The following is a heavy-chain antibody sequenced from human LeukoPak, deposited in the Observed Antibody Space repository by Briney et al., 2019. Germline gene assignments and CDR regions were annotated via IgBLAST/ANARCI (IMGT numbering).Heavy chain of an antibody. J-gene: IGHJ4*02. Sequence: GGSPRLSCAASGFTFSSYSMNWVRQAPGKGLEWVSSISSSSSYIYHADSVKGRFTISRDNAKNSLYLQMNSLRAEDTAVYYCARDRDYDSSVYWGQGTLVTVSS. D-gene: IGHD3-22*01. CDR2: ISSSSSYI. CDR1: GFTFSSYS. CDR3: ARDRDYDSSVY. V-gene: IGHV3-21*01.